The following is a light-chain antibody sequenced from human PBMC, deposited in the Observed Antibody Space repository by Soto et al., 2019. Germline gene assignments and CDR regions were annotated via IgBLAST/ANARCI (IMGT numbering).Light chain of an antibody. CDR3: SSYTGGNPSYV. CDR1: SSNIGSRYA. V-gene: IGLV1-40*01. J-gene: IGLJ1*01. CDR2: ADT. Sequence: QSVLTHPPSVSGAPGQRVTISCIGGSSNIGSRYAVHWYQVRPGTTPKLLIYADTHRPSGVSDRFSGSKSGNTASLTVSGLQAEDEADYYCSSYTGGNPSYVFGTGTKVTV.